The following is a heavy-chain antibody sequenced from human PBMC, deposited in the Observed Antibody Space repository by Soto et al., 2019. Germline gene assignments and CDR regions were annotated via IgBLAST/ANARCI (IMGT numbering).Heavy chain of an antibody. CDR2: MNPNSGNT. J-gene: IGHJ6*03. CDR3: ARVWGRDCSSTSCYYYYYYYMDV. CDR1: GYTFTSYD. V-gene: IGHV1-8*01. Sequence: QVQLVQSGAEVKKPGASVKVSCKASGYTFTSYDINWVRQATGQGLEWMGWMNPNSGNTGYAQKFQGRVPMTRNTSISTAYMALSSLRSEDTAVYYCARVWGRDCSSTSCYYYYYYYMDVWGKGTTVTVSS. D-gene: IGHD2-2*01.